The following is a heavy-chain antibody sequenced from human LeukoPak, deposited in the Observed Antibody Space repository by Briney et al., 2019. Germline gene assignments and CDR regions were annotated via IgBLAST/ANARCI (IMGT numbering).Heavy chain of an antibody. CDR1: GYTFTGYY. CDR2: ISAYNGNT. CDR3: ARDPLLWFGELSSQLQFDY. V-gene: IGHV1-18*04. Sequence: GASVKVSCKASGYTFTGYYMHWVRQAPGQGLEWMGWISAYNGNTNYAQKLQGRVTMTTDTSTSTAYMELRSLRSDDTAVYYCARDPLLWFGELSSQLQFDYWGQGTLVTVSS. D-gene: IGHD3-10*01. J-gene: IGHJ4*02.